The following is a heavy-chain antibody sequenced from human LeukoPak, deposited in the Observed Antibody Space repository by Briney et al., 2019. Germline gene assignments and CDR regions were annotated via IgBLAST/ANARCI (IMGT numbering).Heavy chain of an antibody. J-gene: IGHJ4*02. D-gene: IGHD3-22*01. CDR2: IYPGGTT. Sequence: GGSLRLSCVASGFTVSSNYMSWVRQAPAKGPEWVSLIYPGGTTYYADAVKGRFTISRDNSKNTLYLQMNSLRGEDTAVYYCAKEGLGLYYFDYWGQGTLVTVSS. V-gene: IGHV3-53*01. CDR3: AKEGLGLYYFDY. CDR1: GFTVSSNY.